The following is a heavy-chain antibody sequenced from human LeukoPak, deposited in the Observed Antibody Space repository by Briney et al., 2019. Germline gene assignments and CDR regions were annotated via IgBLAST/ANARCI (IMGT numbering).Heavy chain of an antibody. CDR3: ARPLSLGYCSGGSCYGRGAWFDR. CDR1: GGSISGYY. J-gene: IGHJ5*02. D-gene: IGHD2-15*01. V-gene: IGHV4-59*01. Sequence: PSETLSLTCTVSGGSISGYYWSWIRQPPGKGLEWIGYIYYSGSTNYNPSLNSRVTISVDTSKNQFSLKLSSVTAADTAVYYCARPLSLGYCSGGSCYGRGAWFDRWGQGTLVTVSS. CDR2: IYYSGST.